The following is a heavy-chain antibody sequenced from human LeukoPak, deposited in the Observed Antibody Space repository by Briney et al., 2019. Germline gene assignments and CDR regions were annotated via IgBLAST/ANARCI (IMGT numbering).Heavy chain of an antibody. Sequence: SETLSLTCTVSGGSISSSSYYWGWIRQPPGKGLEWIGSICYSGSTYYNPSLKSRVTISVDTSKNQFSLKLSSVTAADTAVYYCAAPPPYYYDSSGYPGTFDIWGQGTMVTVSS. CDR2: ICYSGST. V-gene: IGHV4-39*01. D-gene: IGHD3-22*01. J-gene: IGHJ3*02. CDR1: GGSISSSSYY. CDR3: AAPPPYYYDSSGYPGTFDI.